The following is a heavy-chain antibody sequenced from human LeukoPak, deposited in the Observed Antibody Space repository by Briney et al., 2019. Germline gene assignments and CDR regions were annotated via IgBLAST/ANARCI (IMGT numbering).Heavy chain of an antibody. CDR3: ARSRTDYYDSSGYHFWY. J-gene: IGHJ4*02. V-gene: IGHV4-38-2*01. D-gene: IGHD3-22*01. Sequence: SETLSLTCAVSGYSISGGYYWGWIRQPPGKGLEWIGSTYHSGSTYYNPSLKSRVTISVDTSKNQFSLKLSSVTAADTAVYYCARSRTDYYDSSGYHFWYWGQGTLVTVSS. CDR2: TYHSGST. CDR1: GYSISGGYY.